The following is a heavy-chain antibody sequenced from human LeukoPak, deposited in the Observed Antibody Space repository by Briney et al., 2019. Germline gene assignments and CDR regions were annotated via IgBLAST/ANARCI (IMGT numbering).Heavy chain of an antibody. J-gene: IGHJ6*03. CDR3: ARQRKYGAYYYYYMDV. V-gene: IGHV4-59*08. Sequence: PLETLSLTCTVSGDSFSYFYWSWIRQPPGKGLEWIGYIYNSGSTNYNPSLKSRVTISLDTSKNQFSLKLSSVTAADTAVYYCARQRKYGAYYYYYMDVWGKGTTVTISS. CDR2: IYNSGST. D-gene: IGHD1-14*01. CDR1: GDSFSYFY.